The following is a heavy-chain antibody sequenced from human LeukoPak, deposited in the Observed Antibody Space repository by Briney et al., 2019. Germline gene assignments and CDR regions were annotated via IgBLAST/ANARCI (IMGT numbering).Heavy chain of an antibody. CDR3: AREPGDGGYDNFDY. J-gene: IGHJ4*02. CDR1: GYTLTELS. Sequence: GASVKVSCKVSGYTLTELSMHWVRQAPGKGLEWMGGFDPEDGEAIYAQKFQGRVTMTEDTSTDTAYMELSRLRSDDTAVYYCAREPGDGGYDNFDYWGQGTLVTVSS. CDR2: FDPEDGEA. V-gene: IGHV1-24*01. D-gene: IGHD5-12*01.